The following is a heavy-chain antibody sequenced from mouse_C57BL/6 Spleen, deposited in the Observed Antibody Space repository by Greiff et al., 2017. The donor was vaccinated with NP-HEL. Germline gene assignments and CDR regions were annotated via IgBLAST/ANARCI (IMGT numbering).Heavy chain of an antibody. V-gene: IGHV1-50*01. Sequence: QVQLQQPGAELVKPGASVKLSCKASGYTFTSYWMQWVKQRPGQGLEWIGEIDPSDSYTNYNQKFKGKATLTVDTSSSTAYMQLSSLTSEDSAVYYYARVYYYDSSYNAMDYWGQGTSVTVSS. D-gene: IGHD1-1*01. CDR2: IDPSDSYT. CDR3: ARVYYYDSSYNAMDY. J-gene: IGHJ4*01. CDR1: GYTFTSYW.